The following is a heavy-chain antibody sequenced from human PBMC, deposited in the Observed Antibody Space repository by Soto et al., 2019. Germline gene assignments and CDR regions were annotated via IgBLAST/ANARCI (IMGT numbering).Heavy chain of an antibody. J-gene: IGHJ3*02. CDR1: GGTFSSYA. V-gene: IGHV1-69*13. CDR3: ARDQAYRYYDSSGYYQDLPI. CDR2: IIPIFGTA. D-gene: IGHD3-22*01. Sequence: ASVKVSCKASGGTFSSYAISWVRQAPGQGLEWMGGIIPIFGTANYAQKFQGRVTITADESTSTAYMELSSLRSEDTAVYYCARDQAYRYYDSSGYYQDLPIWGQGTMVTVSS.